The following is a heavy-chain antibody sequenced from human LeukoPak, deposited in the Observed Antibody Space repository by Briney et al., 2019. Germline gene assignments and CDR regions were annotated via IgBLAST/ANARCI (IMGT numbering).Heavy chain of an antibody. D-gene: IGHD6-19*01. CDR2: FDPEDGET. J-gene: IGHJ4*02. Sequence: ASVKVSCKVSGYTLTELSMHWVRQAPGKGLEWMGGFDPEDGETIYAQKFQGRVTMTEDTSTDTAYMELSSLRSEDTAVYYCATGRLIAVGFRYYFDYWGQGTLVTVSS. CDR1: GYTLTELS. CDR3: ATGRLIAVGFRYYFDY. V-gene: IGHV1-24*01.